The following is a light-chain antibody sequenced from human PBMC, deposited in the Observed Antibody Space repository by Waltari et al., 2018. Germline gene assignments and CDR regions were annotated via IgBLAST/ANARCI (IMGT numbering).Light chain of an antibody. CDR3: ASRDVSLSGWL. CDR1: SSDFGLDY. Sequence: QSVLTQPPSASGTPGQTVIISCSRSSSDFGLDYIYWYQQLPGTAPKLRIYRDTGRPSGVPARFSASKSGASASLTISGLRSDDEAHYYCASRDVSLSGWLFGGGTKVTVL. J-gene: IGLJ3*02. V-gene: IGLV1-47*01. CDR2: RDT.